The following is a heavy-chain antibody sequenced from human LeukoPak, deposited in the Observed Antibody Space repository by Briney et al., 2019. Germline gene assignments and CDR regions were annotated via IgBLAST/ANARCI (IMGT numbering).Heavy chain of an antibody. CDR3: ARQPAATAAFDI. D-gene: IGHD5-18*01. CDR1: GGSINSYY. J-gene: IGHJ3*02. CDR2: IYYTGGET. V-gene: IGHV4-59*08. Sequence: PWETLSLTCTVSGGSINSYYWSWIRQPPGKGLEWIGYIYYTGGETNYNPSLKSRLTISVDTSKNQFSLMMTSVTAADTAIYYCARQPAATAAFDIWAQGTMAPVSS.